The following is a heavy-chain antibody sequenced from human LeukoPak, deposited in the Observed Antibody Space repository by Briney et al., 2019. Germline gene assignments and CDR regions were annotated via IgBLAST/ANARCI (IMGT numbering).Heavy chain of an antibody. CDR3: ARVTTVTRTFSLGY. Sequence: PGGSLRLSCAASGFTFSDYYMSWIRQAPGKGLEGVSYISSSGSTIYYADSVKGRFTISRDNAKNTLYLQMNSLRAEDTAVYYCARVTTVTRTFSLGYWGQGTLVTVSS. V-gene: IGHV3-11*04. CDR1: GFTFSDYY. CDR2: ISSSGSTI. J-gene: IGHJ4*02. D-gene: IGHD4-17*01.